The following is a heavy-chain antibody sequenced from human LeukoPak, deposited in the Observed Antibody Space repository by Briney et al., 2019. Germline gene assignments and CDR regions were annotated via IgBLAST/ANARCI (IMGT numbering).Heavy chain of an antibody. CDR1: GFTFSSYS. Sequence: GGSLRLSCAASGFTFSSYSMNWVRQAPGKGLEWVSSISSSSSYIYYADSVKGRFTISRDNAKNSLYLQMNSLRAEDTAVYYCAREWAGEGYGMDVWGQGTTVTVSS. CDR2: ISSSSSYI. J-gene: IGHJ6*02. V-gene: IGHV3-21*01. CDR3: AREWAGEGYGMDV. D-gene: IGHD7-27*01.